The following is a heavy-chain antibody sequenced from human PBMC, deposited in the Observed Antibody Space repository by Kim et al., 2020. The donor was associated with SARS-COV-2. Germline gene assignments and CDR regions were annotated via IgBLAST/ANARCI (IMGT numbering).Heavy chain of an antibody. Sequence: GESLKISCKGSGYSFTSYWIGWVRQMPGKGLEWMGIIYPGDSDTRYSPSFQGQVTISADKSISTAYLQWSSLKASDTAMYYCATLRVGGDSFYGMDVWGQGTTVTVSS. V-gene: IGHV5-51*01. CDR3: ATLRVGGDSFYGMDV. CDR1: GYSFTSYW. CDR2: IYPGDSDT. D-gene: IGHD2-21*02. J-gene: IGHJ6*02.